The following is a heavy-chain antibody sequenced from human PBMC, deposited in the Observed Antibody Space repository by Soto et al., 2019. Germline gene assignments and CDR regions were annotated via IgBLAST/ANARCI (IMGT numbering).Heavy chain of an antibody. Sequence: GESLKISCKGSGYSFTSYWIGWVRQMPGKGLEWMGIIYPGDSDTRYSPSFQGQVTISADKSISTAYLQWSSLKASDTAMYYCARVADCSSTSCYYYYYYMDVWGKGTTVTVSS. V-gene: IGHV5-51*01. CDR3: ARVADCSSTSCYYYYYYMDV. D-gene: IGHD2-2*01. CDR2: IYPGDSDT. J-gene: IGHJ6*03. CDR1: GYSFTSYW.